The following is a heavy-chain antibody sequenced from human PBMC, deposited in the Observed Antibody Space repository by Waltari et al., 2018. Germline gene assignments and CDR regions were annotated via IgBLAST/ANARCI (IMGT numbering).Heavy chain of an antibody. D-gene: IGHD2-15*01. V-gene: IGHV3-23*01. J-gene: IGHJ4*02. Sequence: EVQLLESGGGLVQPGGSLRLSCAASGFTFSSYAMSWVRQAPGKGLEWVSAISGSGGSTYYADSVKCRFTISRDNSKNTLYLQMNSLRAEDTAVYYCAKRIVVVVAAQSVFDYWGQGTLVTVSS. CDR2: ISGSGGST. CDR3: AKRIVVVVAAQSVFDY. CDR1: GFTFSSYA.